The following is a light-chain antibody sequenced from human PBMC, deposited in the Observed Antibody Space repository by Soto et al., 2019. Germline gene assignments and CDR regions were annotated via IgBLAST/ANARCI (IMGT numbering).Light chain of an antibody. J-gene: IGLJ3*02. Sequence: VLTQPPSASGTPGQRVTISCSGSSSNIGSNTVNWYQQLPGTAPKLLIYSNNQRPSGVPDRFSGSKSGTSASLAISGLQSEDEADYYCAAWDDSLNGGVFGGGTQLTVL. CDR1: SSNIGSNT. CDR2: SNN. CDR3: AAWDDSLNGGV. V-gene: IGLV1-44*01.